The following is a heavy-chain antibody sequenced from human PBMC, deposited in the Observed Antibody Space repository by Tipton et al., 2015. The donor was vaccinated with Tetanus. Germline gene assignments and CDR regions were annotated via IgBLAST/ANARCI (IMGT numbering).Heavy chain of an antibody. Sequence: TLSLTCTVSGASITSFYWSWIRQSPGKGLEWLGDIYYTGDTHYNASLKGRLTISIDMSENQSSLTLTSVTGADTAVYYCARQTLSLERLFKPPDVLDLWGQGTMVTVSS. CDR3: ARQTLSLERLFKPPDVLDL. D-gene: IGHD1-1*01. CDR1: GASITSFY. J-gene: IGHJ3*01. CDR2: IYYTGDT. V-gene: IGHV4-59*08.